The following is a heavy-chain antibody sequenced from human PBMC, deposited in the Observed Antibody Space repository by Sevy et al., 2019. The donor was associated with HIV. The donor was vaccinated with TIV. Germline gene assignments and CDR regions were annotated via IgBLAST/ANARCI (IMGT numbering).Heavy chain of an antibody. CDR1: GGTCSSSA. J-gene: IGHJ4*02. CDR3: TSGLAVSEDY. D-gene: IGHD6-19*01. V-gene: IGHV1-69*13. Sequence: ASVKVSCKASGGTCSSSAISWVRQAPGQGLEWMGGIFPIFATANYAQKFQGRLTITADESTCTAYMELSSLRSDDTAVYYCTSGLAVSEDYWGQGTLVTVSS. CDR2: IFPIFATA.